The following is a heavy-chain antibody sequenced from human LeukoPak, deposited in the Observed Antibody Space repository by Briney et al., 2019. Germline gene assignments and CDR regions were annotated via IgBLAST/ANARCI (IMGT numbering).Heavy chain of an antibody. V-gene: IGHV3-53*01. D-gene: IGHD6-6*01. J-gene: IGHJ4*02. CDR3: AKYSANWYLDY. CDR1: GPTVSKNY. Sequence: PGESLRLSCAASGPTVSKNYMTWVRQPPGKGLEWVSLFYGGGNTAYADSVRGRFTISRDNSKNTLYLQMNSLRAEDTAVYYCAKYSANWYLDYWGQGARVTVSS. CDR2: FYGGGNT.